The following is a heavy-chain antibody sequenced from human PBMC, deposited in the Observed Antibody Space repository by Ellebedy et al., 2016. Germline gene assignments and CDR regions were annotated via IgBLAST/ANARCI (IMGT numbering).Heavy chain of an antibody. CDR2: ISYDGSNK. D-gene: IGHD4-23*01. J-gene: IGHJ4*02. Sequence: GESLKISCAASGFTFSSYGMHWVRQAPGKGLEWVAVISYDGSNKYYADSVKGRFTISRDNSKNTLYLQMNSLRAEDTAVYYCAKGGKATVVTTIDYWGQGTLVTVSS. CDR3: AKGGKATVVTTIDY. V-gene: IGHV3-30*18. CDR1: GFTFSSYG.